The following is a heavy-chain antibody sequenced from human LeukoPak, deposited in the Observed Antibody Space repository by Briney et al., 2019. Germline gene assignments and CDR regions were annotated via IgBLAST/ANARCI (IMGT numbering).Heavy chain of an antibody. J-gene: IGHJ6*02. CDR3: ASPSDYGDSRGYYYYYGMDV. D-gene: IGHD4-17*01. Sequence: GASVKVSCKASGYTFTSYAMNWVRQAPGQGLEWMGWINTNTGNPTYAQGFTGRFVFSLDTSVSTAYLQISNLKAEDTAVYYCASPSDYGDSRGYYYYYGMDVWGQGTTVTVSS. V-gene: IGHV7-4-1*02. CDR2: INTNTGNP. CDR1: GYTFTSYA.